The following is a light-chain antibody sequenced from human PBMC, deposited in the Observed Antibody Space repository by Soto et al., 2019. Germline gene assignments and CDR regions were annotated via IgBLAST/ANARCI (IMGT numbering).Light chain of an antibody. J-gene: IGKJ1*01. CDR3: PLSDSFPSP. Sequence: SLSANVRDRVTITCQASQDISTYLTWYQQKPGKPPKLLIHAVSSLQSGVPSRFSGSGSGTEFSLTISSLQPEDCATYYCPLSDSFPSPFGQGSKVDI. V-gene: IGKV1-39*01. CDR2: AVS. CDR1: QDISTY.